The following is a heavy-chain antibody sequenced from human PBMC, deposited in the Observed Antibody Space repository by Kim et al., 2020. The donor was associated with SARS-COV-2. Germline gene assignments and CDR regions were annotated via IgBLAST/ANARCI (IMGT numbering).Heavy chain of an antibody. Sequence: ASVKVSCKASGYTFTSYDINWVRQATGQGLEWMGWMNPNSGNTGYAQKFQGRVTMTRNTSISTAYMELSSLRSEDTAVYYCARTAYSSSWYVRGNFDPWGQGTLVTVSS. CDR3: ARTAYSSSWYVRGNFDP. V-gene: IGHV1-8*01. J-gene: IGHJ5*02. CDR1: GYTFTSYD. D-gene: IGHD6-13*01. CDR2: MNPNSGNT.